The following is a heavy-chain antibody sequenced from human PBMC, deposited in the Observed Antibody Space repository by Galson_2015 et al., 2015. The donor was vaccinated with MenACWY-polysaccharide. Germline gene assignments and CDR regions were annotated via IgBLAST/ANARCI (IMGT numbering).Heavy chain of an antibody. Sequence: SLRLSCAASGFTFSSCAMSWVRQAPGKGLEWVSGISGSGGTTYYAGSVKGRFTISRDNSKNTLYLQMNSLRAEDTAVYYCAKRMTTVSAFDIWGHGTMVTVSS. CDR3: AKRMTTVSAFDI. J-gene: IGHJ3*02. D-gene: IGHD4-17*01. CDR2: ISGSGGTT. CDR1: GFTFSSCA. V-gene: IGHV3-23*01.